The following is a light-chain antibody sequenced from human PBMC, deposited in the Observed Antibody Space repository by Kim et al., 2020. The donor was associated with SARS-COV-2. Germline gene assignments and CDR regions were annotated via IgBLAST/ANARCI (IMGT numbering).Light chain of an antibody. CDR3: QQSGAFLT. CDR1: QSIGNR. V-gene: IGKV6-21*02. J-gene: IGKJ4*01. Sequence: DIVLTQSPESQSVTPKEQVTITCRASQSIGNRLHWYQQKPDQSPKLLIRYASQSITGVPPRFSGSGSGTEFTLTINSLEAEDAATYYCQQSGAFLTFGGGTKVEIK. CDR2: YAS.